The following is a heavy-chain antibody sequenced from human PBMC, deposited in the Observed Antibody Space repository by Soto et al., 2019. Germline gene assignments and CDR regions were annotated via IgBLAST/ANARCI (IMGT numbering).Heavy chain of an antibody. CDR3: ATDTAPAAMPWFDP. CDR2: ISGTGSST. CDR1: GFTFSSYA. V-gene: IGHV3-23*01. Sequence: GGSLRLSCAASGFTFSSYAMSWVRQAPGKGLEWVSTISGTGSSTYYADSVKGRFTISRDNSKNTLYLQMNSLRVEDTAVYYCATDTAPAAMPWFDPWGQGTLVTVSS. D-gene: IGHD2-2*01. J-gene: IGHJ5*02.